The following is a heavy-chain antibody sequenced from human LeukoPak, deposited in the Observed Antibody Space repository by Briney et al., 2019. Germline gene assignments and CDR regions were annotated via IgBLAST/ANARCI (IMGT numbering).Heavy chain of an antibody. Sequence: SETLSLTCAVSGGSISSSNWWSWIGQPPGKGLEWIGYIYYSGSTYYNPSLKSRVTISVDTSKNQFSLKLSSVTAADTAVYYCAREGGRFDYWGQGTLVTVSS. D-gene: IGHD3-16*01. CDR2: IYYSGST. CDR1: GGSISSSNW. CDR3: AREGGRFDY. J-gene: IGHJ4*02. V-gene: IGHV4-30-4*01.